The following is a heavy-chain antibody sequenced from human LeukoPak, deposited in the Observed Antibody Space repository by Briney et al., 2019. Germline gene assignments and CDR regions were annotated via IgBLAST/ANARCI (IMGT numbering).Heavy chain of an antibody. J-gene: IGHJ4*02. Sequence: GASVKVSCKTSGYTFTEEYIHGVRQAPGHGLECMGWMHPNTGDTVYVQKFQGRVTFTRDTSISTAYMELHRLRSDDTAVYYCVRHLTDPTSGDYWGQGTLVTVSS. V-gene: IGHV1-2*02. CDR2: MHPNTGDT. D-gene: IGHD1-14*01. CDR3: VRHLTDPTSGDY. CDR1: GYTFTEEY.